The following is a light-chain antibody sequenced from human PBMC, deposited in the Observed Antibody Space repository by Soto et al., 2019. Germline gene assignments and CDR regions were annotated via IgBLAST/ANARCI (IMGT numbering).Light chain of an antibody. V-gene: IGKV3D-20*02. J-gene: IGKJ5*01. Sequence: EIVLAQSPATLSLSPGDRATLSCGPSQSVSRSYLAWYQQKPGLAPRLIIYDASTRATGIPDRFSGSGSGTDFTLTISSLEPEDFGVFYCQQRFDWPKITFGQGTRLEIK. CDR2: DAS. CDR1: QSVSRSY. CDR3: QQRFDWPKIT.